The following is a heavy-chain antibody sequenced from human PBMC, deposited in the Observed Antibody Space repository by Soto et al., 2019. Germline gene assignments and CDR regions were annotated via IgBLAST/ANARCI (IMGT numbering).Heavy chain of an antibody. J-gene: IGHJ4*02. CDR1: GGTFSSYT. Sequence: ASVKVSCKASGGTFSSYTISWVRQAPGQGLEWMGRIIPILGIANYAQKFQGRVTITADKSTSTAYMELSSLRSEDTAVYYCAREERYCTNGVCYTGIDYWGQGTLVTVSS. CDR3: AREERYCTNGVCYTGIDY. CDR2: IIPILGIA. D-gene: IGHD2-8*01. V-gene: IGHV1-69*04.